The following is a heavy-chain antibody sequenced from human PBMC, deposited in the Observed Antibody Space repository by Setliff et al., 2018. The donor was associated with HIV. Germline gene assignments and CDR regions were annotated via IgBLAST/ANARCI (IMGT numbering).Heavy chain of an antibody. J-gene: IGHJ4*02. Sequence: GGSLRLSCVASGFTFSSDGMHWVRQAPGKGLEWVAFIRHDGSDKYYADSVKGRFTISRDNSKNTLYLQMNSLRTEDTAVYYCAKGAGLGWASFDYWGQGTLVTVSS. CDR2: IRHDGSDK. D-gene: IGHD3-16*01. V-gene: IGHV3-30*02. CDR1: GFTFSSDG. CDR3: AKGAGLGWASFDY.